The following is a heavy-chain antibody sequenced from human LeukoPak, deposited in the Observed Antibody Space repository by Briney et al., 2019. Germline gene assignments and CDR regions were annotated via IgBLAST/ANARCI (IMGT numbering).Heavy chain of an antibody. D-gene: IGHD2-8*02. J-gene: IGHJ4*02. CDR2: INPGGSSI. V-gene: IGHV3-74*01. Sequence: PGGSLRLFCAASGFTFSSYWMHWVRQVPGKGLVWVARINPGGSSITYADSVKGRFTISRDNAKNTLYLQMDSLRAEDTAVYYCTRNQGYCTGGGCYIDYWGQGTLVTVSS. CDR3: TRNQGYCTGGGCYIDY. CDR1: GFTFSSYW.